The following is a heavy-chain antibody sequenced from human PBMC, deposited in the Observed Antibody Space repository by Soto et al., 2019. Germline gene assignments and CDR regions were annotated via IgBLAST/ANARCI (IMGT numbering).Heavy chain of an antibody. V-gene: IGHV3-23*04. Sequence: EVQLVQSGGGLVQPGGSLRLSCAASRFTFSNYALTWVRQAPGKGLEWVSTISGSGGNTYYADSVRGRFIISRDNPKNTLFLQMGSLRPEDTAIYYCVKQAHGLDGVAFDYWGQGTQVTVAS. J-gene: IGHJ4*02. D-gene: IGHD2-15*01. CDR2: ISGSGGNT. CDR3: VKQAHGLDGVAFDY. CDR1: RFTFSNYA.